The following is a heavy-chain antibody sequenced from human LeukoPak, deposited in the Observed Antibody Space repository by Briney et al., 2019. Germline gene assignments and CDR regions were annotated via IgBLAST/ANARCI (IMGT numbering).Heavy chain of an antibody. CDR1: GYTFTSYG. D-gene: IGHD2-2*01. Sequence: GESLKVSCKASGYTFTSYGISWVRQAPGQGLEWMGWISAYNGNTNYAQKLQGRVTMTTDTSTSTAYMELRSLRSDDTAVYYCARERYCSSTSCWGLGDYWGQGTLVTVSS. CDR3: ARERYCSSTSCWGLGDY. CDR2: ISAYNGNT. J-gene: IGHJ4*02. V-gene: IGHV1-18*01.